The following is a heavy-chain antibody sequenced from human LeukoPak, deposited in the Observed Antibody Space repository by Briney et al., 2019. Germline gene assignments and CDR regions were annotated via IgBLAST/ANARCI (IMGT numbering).Heavy chain of an antibody. J-gene: IGHJ6*03. CDR3: ASLGNSYSYGSAYYYYMDV. D-gene: IGHD5-18*01. V-gene: IGHV4-39*01. CDR2: IYYSGST. CDR1: GGSISSSSYY. Sequence: SETLSLTCTVSGGSISSSSYYWGWIRQPPGKGLEWIGSIYYSGSTYYNPSLRGRVTISVDTSKNQFSLKLSSVTAADTAVYYCASLGNSYSYGSAYYYYMDVWGKGTTVTVSS.